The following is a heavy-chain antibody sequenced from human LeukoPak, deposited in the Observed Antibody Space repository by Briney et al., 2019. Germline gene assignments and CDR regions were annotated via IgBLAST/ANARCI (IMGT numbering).Heavy chain of an antibody. J-gene: IGHJ4*02. CDR3: ARDISGWLDY. CDR1: GFTFSSYS. V-gene: IGHV3-21*01. D-gene: IGHD6-19*01. CDR2: ISSSSSYI. Sequence: GGSLRVSCAASGFTFSSYSMNWVRQAPGKGLEWVSSISSSSSYIYYADSVKGRFTISRDNAKNSLYLQMNSLRAEDTAVYYCARDISGWLDYWGQGTLVTVSS.